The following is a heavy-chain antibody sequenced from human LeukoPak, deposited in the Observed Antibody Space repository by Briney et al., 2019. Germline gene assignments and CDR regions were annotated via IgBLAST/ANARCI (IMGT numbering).Heavy chain of an antibody. CDR1: GGSISSSSYY. V-gene: IGHV4-61*05. J-gene: IGHJ5*02. CDR2: IYYSGST. CDR3: ARHYTGARGRWFDP. Sequence: PSETLSLTCTVSGGSISSSSYYWGWIRQPPGKGLEGIGDIYYSGSTNYNPSLKSRVTISVDTSTNQFSLKLSSVTAADTAVYYCARHYTGARGRWFDPWGQGTLVTVSS. D-gene: IGHD1-26*01.